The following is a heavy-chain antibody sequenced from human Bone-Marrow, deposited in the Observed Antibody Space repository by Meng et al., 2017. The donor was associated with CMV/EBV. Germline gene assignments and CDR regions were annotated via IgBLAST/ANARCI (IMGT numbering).Heavy chain of an antibody. J-gene: IGHJ6*02. CDR2: IYYSGST. CDR3: ARFVAVAALGYYGMDG. Sequence: GSLRLSCTVSGGSISSSSYYWGWIRQPPGKGLEWIGSIYYSGSTYYNPSLKSRVTISVDTSRNQFSLKLSSVTAADTAVYYCARFVAVAALGYYGMDGWGQGTTVTVSS. CDR1: GGSISSSSYY. D-gene: IGHD6-19*01. V-gene: IGHV4-39*07.